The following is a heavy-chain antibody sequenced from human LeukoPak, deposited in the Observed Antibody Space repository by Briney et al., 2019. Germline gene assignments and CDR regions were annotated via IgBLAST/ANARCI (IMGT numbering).Heavy chain of an antibody. D-gene: IGHD6-13*01. V-gene: IGHV4-30-4*02. J-gene: IGHJ4*02. Sequence: PSETLSLTCTVSGGSISSGDYYWSWIRQPPGKGLEWIGYIYYSGSTYYNPSLESRVTISVDTSKNQFSLKLSSVTAADTAVYYCARGQFQQLAYFDYWGQGTLVTVSS. CDR2: IYYSGST. CDR1: GGSISSGDYY. CDR3: ARGQFQQLAYFDY.